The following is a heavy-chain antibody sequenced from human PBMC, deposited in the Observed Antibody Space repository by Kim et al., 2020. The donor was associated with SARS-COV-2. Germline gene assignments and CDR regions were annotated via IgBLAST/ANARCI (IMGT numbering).Heavy chain of an antibody. Sequence: SETLSLTCTVSGGSISSSSYYWGWIRQPPGKGLEWIGSIYYSGSTYYNPSLKSRVTISVDTSKNQFSLKLSSVTAADTAVYYCARLTSTLRAFDIWGQGTMVTVSS. CDR3: ARLTSTLRAFDI. D-gene: IGHD1-1*01. J-gene: IGHJ3*02. CDR1: GGSISSSSYY. CDR2: IYYSGST. V-gene: IGHV4-39*01.